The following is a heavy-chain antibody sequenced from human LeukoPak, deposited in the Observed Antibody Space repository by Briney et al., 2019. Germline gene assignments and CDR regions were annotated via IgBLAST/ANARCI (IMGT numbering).Heavy chain of an antibody. CDR3: ASVDYYGSSGFDDAFDI. CDR1: GGSISSSSYY. CDR2: IYYSGST. V-gene: IGHV4-39*01. Sequence: PSETLSLTCTVSGGSISSSSYYWGWIRQPPGKGLEWIGSIYYSGSTYYNPSLKSRVTISVDTSKSQFSLKLSSVTAADTAVYYCASVDYYGSSGFDDAFDIWGQGTMVTVSS. D-gene: IGHD3-22*01. J-gene: IGHJ3*02.